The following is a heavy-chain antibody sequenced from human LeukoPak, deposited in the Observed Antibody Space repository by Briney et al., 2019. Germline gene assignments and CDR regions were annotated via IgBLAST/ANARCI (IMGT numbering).Heavy chain of an antibody. CDR1: GGTFSSYA. D-gene: IGHD3-16*01. CDR2: INPNSGGT. Sequence: GASVKVSCKASGGTFSSYAISWVRQAPGQGLEWMGWINPNSGGTNYAQKFQGRVTMTRDTSISTAYMELSRLRSDDTAVYYCARDSETKEGDWFDPWGQGTLVTVSS. J-gene: IGHJ5*02. V-gene: IGHV1-2*02. CDR3: ARDSETKEGDWFDP.